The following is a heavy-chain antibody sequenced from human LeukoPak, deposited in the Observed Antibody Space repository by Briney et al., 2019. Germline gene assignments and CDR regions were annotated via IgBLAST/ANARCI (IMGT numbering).Heavy chain of an antibody. CDR3: ARSGRDAYNHRGFDY. CDR1: GGSISSGGYY. CDR2: IYHSGST. D-gene: IGHD5-24*01. V-gene: IGHV4-30-2*01. J-gene: IGHJ4*02. Sequence: PSQNLSLTCTVSGGSISSGGYYWSWIRQPPGKGLEWIGYIYHSGSTYYNPSLKSRVTISVDTSKNQFSLKLTSVTAADTAVYYCARSGRDAYNHRGFDYWGQGTLVTVSP.